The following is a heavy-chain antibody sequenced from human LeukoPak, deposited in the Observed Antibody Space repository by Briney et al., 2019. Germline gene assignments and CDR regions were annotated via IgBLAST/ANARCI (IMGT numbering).Heavy chain of an antibody. V-gene: IGHV4-59*01. J-gene: IGHJ1*01. CDR1: GGSISSYY. CDR2: IYYSGST. CDR3: ARGSSRDYDILTGYYRVEYFQH. Sequence: PSETLSLTCTVSGGSISSYYWSWIRQPPGKGLEWIGYIYYSGSTNYNPSLKSRVTISVDTSKNQFSLKLSSVTAADTAVYYCARGSSRDYDILTGYYRVEYFQHWGQGTLVTVSS. D-gene: IGHD3-9*01.